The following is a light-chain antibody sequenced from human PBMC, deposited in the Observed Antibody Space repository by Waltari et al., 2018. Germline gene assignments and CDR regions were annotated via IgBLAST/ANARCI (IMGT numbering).Light chain of an antibody. CDR2: AAS. J-gene: IGKJ4*01. CDR3: LQDYIFPLT. Sequence: AIQMTQSPSSLSASVGDSVTITCRASEDIRNDLGWYQQKPGKAPRLLIFAASTLQSGVPSRFSGSGSGTDFTLTISSLQPEDFATYFCLQDYIFPLTFGGGTTVEI. V-gene: IGKV1-6*01. CDR1: EDIRND.